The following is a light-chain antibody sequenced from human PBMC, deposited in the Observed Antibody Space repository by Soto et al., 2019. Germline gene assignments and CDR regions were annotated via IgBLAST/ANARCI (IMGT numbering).Light chain of an antibody. CDR2: WAS. J-gene: IGKJ2*01. Sequence: DIVMTQSPDSLAVSLGERATINCKCSESVLNSSNNKNYLAWYQQKPGQSPKLLVYWASTRESGVPDRFSGSGSGTDFTLTISSLQAEDVAVYYCQQYYSSPPTFGQGTKLEIK. V-gene: IGKV4-1*01. CDR3: QQYYSSPPT. CDR1: ESVLNSSNNKNY.